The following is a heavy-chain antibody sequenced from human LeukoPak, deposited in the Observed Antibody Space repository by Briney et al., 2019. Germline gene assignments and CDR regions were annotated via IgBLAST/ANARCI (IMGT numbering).Heavy chain of an antibody. CDR2: INHSGST. CDR3: ARDYYDSSGYLPGSHDASDI. Sequence: PSETLSLTCAVYGGSFSGYYWSWIRQPPGKGLEWIGEINHSGSTNYNPSLKSRVTISVDTSKNQFSLKLSSETAADTAVYYCARDYYDSSGYLPGSHDASDIWGQGTMVTVSS. V-gene: IGHV4-34*01. D-gene: IGHD3-22*01. J-gene: IGHJ3*02. CDR1: GGSFSGYY.